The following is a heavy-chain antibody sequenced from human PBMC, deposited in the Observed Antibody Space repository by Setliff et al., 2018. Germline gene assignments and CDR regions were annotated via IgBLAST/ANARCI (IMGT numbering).Heavy chain of an antibody. CDR2: IYYRGST. CDR1: GGSISSSSYY. Sequence: KTSETLSLTCTVSGGSISSSSYYWGWIRQPPGKGLEWIGSIYYRGSTYYNPSLKSRVTISIDTSKNQFSLKLCSVTAADTAVYYCARDLYDYVWGTYRYHDAFDIWGQGTMVTVSS. CDR3: ARDLYDYVWGTYRYHDAFDI. D-gene: IGHD3-16*02. J-gene: IGHJ3*02. V-gene: IGHV4-39*07.